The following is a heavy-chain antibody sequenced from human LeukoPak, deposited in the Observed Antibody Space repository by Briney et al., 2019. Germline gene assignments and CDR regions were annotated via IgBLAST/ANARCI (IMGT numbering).Heavy chain of an antibody. J-gene: IGHJ4*02. CDR3: AARRAGTCNLCFVY. CDR1: GFAFNTYW. V-gene: IGHV3-7*01. Sequence: PGGSLRLSCAASGFAFNTYWMTWVRQAPGKGLEWVANINLDGNEVHYVDSLKDRFTISRDNARNSLYLQMSSLRAEDTAVYYCAARRAGTCNLCFVYWGQGTLVTVSS. CDR2: INLDGNEV. D-gene: IGHD6-13*01.